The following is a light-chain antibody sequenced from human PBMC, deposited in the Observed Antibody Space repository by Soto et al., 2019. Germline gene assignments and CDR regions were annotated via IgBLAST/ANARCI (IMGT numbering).Light chain of an antibody. CDR1: SSDIGAYNR. CDR2: DVN. J-gene: IGLJ1*01. V-gene: IGLV2-18*02. CDR3: SSFPSSNTDV. Sequence: QYALTPPPSVSGSPGQSVSIACTGTSSDIGAYNRVSWYQQPPGTAPKLMIYDVNNRPSGVPARFSGSKSGNTASLTISGLQADDEADYYCSSFPSSNTDVFENGTKVTVL.